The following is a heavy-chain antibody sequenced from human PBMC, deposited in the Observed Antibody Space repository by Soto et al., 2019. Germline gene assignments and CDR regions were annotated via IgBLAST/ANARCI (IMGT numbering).Heavy chain of an antibody. CDR3: AKDIRDTIFGVDDAFDI. V-gene: IGHV3-9*01. J-gene: IGHJ3*02. CDR1: GFTFDDYA. Sequence: GGSLRLSCAASGFTFDDYAMHWVRQAPGKGLEWVSGISWNSGSIGYADSVKGRFTISRDNAKNSLYLQMNSLRAEDTALYYCAKDIRDTIFGVDDAFDIWGQGTMVTVSS. CDR2: ISWNSGSI. D-gene: IGHD3-3*01.